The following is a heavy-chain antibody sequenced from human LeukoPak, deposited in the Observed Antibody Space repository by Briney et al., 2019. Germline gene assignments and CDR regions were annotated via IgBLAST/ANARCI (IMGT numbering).Heavy chain of an antibody. CDR2: LYDGGPT. V-gene: IGHV3-53*01. J-gene: IGHJ4*02. CDR3: ARDGRFGELTH. CDR1: GFNVSRHY. D-gene: IGHD3-10*01. Sequence: PGGSLRLSCAGSGFNVSRHYMTWVRQAPGKGLEWVSVLYDGGPTYYADSVKGRFTISRDNSRNMVYLQMMSLRAEDTAIYYCARDGRFGELTHWGQGTLVTVSS.